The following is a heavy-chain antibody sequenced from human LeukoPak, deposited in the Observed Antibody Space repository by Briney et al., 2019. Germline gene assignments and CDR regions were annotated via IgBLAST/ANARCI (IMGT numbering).Heavy chain of an antibody. J-gene: IGHJ4*02. CDR1: GYTFTGYY. D-gene: IGHD5-18*01. V-gene: IGHV1-2*02. CDR2: INPNSGGT. Sequence: ASVKVSCKASGYTFTGYYIHWVRQAPGQGLEWMGWINPNSGGTNYAQKFQGRVTMTRDTSISTAYMELSTLRSDDTAVYYCAREPVDTAMVNIPLDYWGQGTLVTVSS. CDR3: AREPVDTAMVNIPLDY.